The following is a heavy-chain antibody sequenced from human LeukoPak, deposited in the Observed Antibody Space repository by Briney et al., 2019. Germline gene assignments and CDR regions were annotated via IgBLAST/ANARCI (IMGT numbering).Heavy chain of an antibody. V-gene: IGHV3-21*01. D-gene: IGHD2-2*01. CDR3: ARADCSSSTCYLRRSWFDP. J-gene: IGHJ5*02. CDR2: IDYDSSHI. CDR1: GFTFSTSA. Sequence: PGGSLRLSCAASGFTFSTSAMDWARQVPGKGLEWVSSIDYDSSHIYYADSVRGRFTISRDNAKNSLYLQMNSLRVEDTAVYYCARADCSSSTCYLRRSWFDPWGQGTLVTVSS.